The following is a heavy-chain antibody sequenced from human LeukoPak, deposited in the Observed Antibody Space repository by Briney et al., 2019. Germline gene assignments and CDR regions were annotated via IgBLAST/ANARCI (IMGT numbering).Heavy chain of an antibody. J-gene: IGHJ5*02. V-gene: IGHV4-34*01. Sequence: SETLSLTCNVSGESFTNYYWSWIRQTPEKGLEWIGQINHSGDTSYNPSLRSRITLSVDRSKNQFSLKVTSVAAADTGVYYCARGPGTVGLSPWGQGTLVTVSS. CDR3: ARGPGTVGLSP. CDR2: INHSGDT. D-gene: IGHD1/OR15-1a*01. CDR1: GESFTNYY.